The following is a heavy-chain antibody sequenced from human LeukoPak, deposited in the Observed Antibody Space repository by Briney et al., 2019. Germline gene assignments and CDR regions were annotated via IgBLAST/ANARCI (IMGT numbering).Heavy chain of an antibody. Sequence: PGGSLRLSCAASGFTSSSHEMNWVRQAPGKGLEWVSYISSSGSTIYYADSVKGRFTISRDNAKSSLYLQMNSLRAEDTAVYYCAGKGYYCSSTSCSDHYYFDYWGQGTLVTVSS. V-gene: IGHV3-48*03. CDR2: ISSSGSTI. J-gene: IGHJ4*02. D-gene: IGHD2-2*01. CDR3: AGKGYYCSSTSCSDHYYFDY. CDR1: GFTSSSHE.